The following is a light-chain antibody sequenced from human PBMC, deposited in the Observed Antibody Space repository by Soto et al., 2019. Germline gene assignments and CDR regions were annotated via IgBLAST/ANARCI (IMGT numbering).Light chain of an antibody. J-gene: IGKJ2*01. Sequence: EIVMTQSPATLSVSPGERATLSCRASQSVSSNLAWYQQKPGQAPRLLIYGASTSATGIPARFSGVGSGTEFTLTISSLQSEDFAVYYCQQYNNLYTFGQGTKLEIK. V-gene: IGKV3D-15*01. CDR3: QQYNNLYT. CDR1: QSVSSN. CDR2: GAS.